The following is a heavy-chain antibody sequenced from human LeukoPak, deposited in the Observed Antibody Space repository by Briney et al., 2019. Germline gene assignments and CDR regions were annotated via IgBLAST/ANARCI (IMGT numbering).Heavy chain of an antibody. D-gene: IGHD2/OR15-2a*01. CDR1: GGSISSGDYY. V-gene: IGHV4-30-4*01. CDR3: ARVSDYLFDY. J-gene: IGHJ4*02. CDR2: IYYSGST. Sequence: SETLSLTCTVSGGSISSGDYYWSWIRQPPGKGLEWIGYIYYSGSTYYNPSLKSRVTTSVDTSKNQFSLKLSSVTAADTAVYYCARVSDYLFDYWGQGTLVTVSS.